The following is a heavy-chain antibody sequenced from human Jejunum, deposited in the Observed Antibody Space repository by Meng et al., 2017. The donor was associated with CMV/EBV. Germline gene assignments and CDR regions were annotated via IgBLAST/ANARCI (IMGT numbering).Heavy chain of an antibody. CDR3: ARSRCTRTSCYTGTFDY. CDR2: VSPTEST. D-gene: IGHD2-2*02. V-gene: IGHV4-4*02. CDR1: IRNIHW. Sequence: IRNIHWWSWVRQPPGKGLEWIGEVSPTESTNYNPSLKSRVTISGDKSKNQFYLKVNSVTAADTAVYYCARSRCTRTSCYTGTFDYWGQGTRVTVSS. J-gene: IGHJ4*02.